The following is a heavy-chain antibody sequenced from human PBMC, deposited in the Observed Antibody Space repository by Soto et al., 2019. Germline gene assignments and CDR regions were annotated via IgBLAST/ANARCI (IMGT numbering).Heavy chain of an antibody. CDR2: INHSGST. V-gene: IGHV4-34*01. CDR1: GGSVSGYY. J-gene: IGHJ4*02. D-gene: IGHD1-7*01. Sequence: SETLSLTCGVYGGSVSGYYWSWIRQPPGKGLEWIGEINHSGSTNYNPSLQSRVTISLDKSENQFSLKVTSLTAADTAVYYCASRDPGTSVDYWGQGTLVTVS. CDR3: ASRDPGTSVDY.